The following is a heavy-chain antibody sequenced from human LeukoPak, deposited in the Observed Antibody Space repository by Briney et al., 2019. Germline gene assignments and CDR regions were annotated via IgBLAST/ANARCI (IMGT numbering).Heavy chain of an antibody. Sequence: GASVKVSCKASGYTFTGYYMHWVRQAPGQGLEWMGWINPNSGGTNYAQKFQGRVTMTRDTSISTAYMELSRLRSDDTAVYYCARVRIGGYNWNDGVGAFDIWGQGTMVTVSS. V-gene: IGHV1-2*02. CDR3: ARVRIGGYNWNDGVGAFDI. CDR1: GYTFTGYY. D-gene: IGHD1-1*01. J-gene: IGHJ3*02. CDR2: INPNSGGT.